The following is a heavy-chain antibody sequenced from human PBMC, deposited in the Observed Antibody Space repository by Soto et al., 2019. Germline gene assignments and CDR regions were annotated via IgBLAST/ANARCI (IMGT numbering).Heavy chain of an antibody. Sequence: PGGSLRLSCAASGVTFRFYAINWVRQTPGKGLEWVSFISGSGGTTYYADSVKGRFTISRDNSKNTLYLQMNSLRAEDTAVYYCAKNPGYYYDSTGYHFDYWGQGTLVTVSS. D-gene: IGHD3-22*01. V-gene: IGHV3-23*01. CDR3: AKNPGYYYDSTGYHFDY. CDR1: GVTFRFYA. CDR2: ISGSGGTT. J-gene: IGHJ4*02.